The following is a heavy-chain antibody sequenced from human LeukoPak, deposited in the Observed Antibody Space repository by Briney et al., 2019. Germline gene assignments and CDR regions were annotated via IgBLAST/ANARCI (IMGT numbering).Heavy chain of an antibody. Sequence: SETLSLTCTVSGGSITAGNHHWGWIRQPPEKGLEWIGSVYYSGSIFSDTSHKSRVTISGDTSKNQFSLSLSSVTAADTAVYYCARLNPGYVTAPHDSWGQGMLVTVSS. CDR1: GGSITAGNHH. J-gene: IGHJ5*01. CDR2: VYYSGSI. D-gene: IGHD3-16*01. CDR3: ARLNPGYVTAPHDS. V-gene: IGHV4-39*01.